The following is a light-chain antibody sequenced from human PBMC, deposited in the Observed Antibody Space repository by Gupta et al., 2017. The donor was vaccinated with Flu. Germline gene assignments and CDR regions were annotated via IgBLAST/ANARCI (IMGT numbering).Light chain of an antibody. CDR3: SAWDSSINAVV. Sequence: QAGLTQPPSVSKGLRQTATRTCTGTSNNIGNQGAAWLQQHQAHPPKVLSHMDNNRHAATPESFSATRSGTTAALTNTGLQPEDGADYYCSAWDSSINAVVFGGGTKLTVL. CDR2: MDN. CDR1: SNNIGNQG. V-gene: IGLV10-54*04. J-gene: IGLJ2*01.